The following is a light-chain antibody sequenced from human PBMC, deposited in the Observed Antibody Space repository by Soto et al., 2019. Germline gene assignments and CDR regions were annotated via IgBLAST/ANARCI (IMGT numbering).Light chain of an antibody. CDR2: LSS. J-gene: IGKJ2*01. CDR1: QSLLHSNGYNY. Sequence: DIVMTQSPLSLPVTPGEPASISCRSSQSLLHSNGYNYLDWYVQKPGQSPQLLIYLSSNRSPGVPDRFSGSGSGTDFTLKISRVAAEDVGIYYCMQDRQGYTFGQGTRLEIK. V-gene: IGKV2-28*01. CDR3: MQDRQGYT.